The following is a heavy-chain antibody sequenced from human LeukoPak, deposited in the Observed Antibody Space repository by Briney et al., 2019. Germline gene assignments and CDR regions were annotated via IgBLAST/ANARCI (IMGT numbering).Heavy chain of an antibody. J-gene: IGHJ4*02. CDR2: MSYDGSNK. D-gene: IGHD4-17*01. Sequence: QPGRPLRLSCAASGFTFSNYAMHWVRQAPGKGLEWVALMSYDGSNKFYADSVKGRFTISRDNFKSTLYLQMNSLKAEDTAVYYCARGGVTTMTLRDLWLDYWGQGTLVTVSS. CDR1: GFTFSNYA. V-gene: IGHV3-30-3*01. CDR3: ARGGVTTMTLRDLWLDY.